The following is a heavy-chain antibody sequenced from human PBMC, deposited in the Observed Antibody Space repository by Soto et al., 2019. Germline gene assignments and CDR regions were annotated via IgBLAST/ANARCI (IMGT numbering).Heavy chain of an antibody. J-gene: IGHJ5*02. V-gene: IGHV3-23*01. D-gene: IGHD5-18*01. CDR2: ISGSGGST. Sequence: GGSLRLSCAASGFTFSSYAMSWVRQAPGKGLEWVSAISGSGGSTYYADSVKGRFTISRDNSKNTLYLQMNSLRAEDTAVYYCAKAPEGRQLELNWFDPWGQGTLVTVSS. CDR1: GFTFSSYA. CDR3: AKAPEGRQLELNWFDP.